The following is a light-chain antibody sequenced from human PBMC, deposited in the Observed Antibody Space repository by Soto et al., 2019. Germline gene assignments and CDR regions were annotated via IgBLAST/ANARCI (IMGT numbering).Light chain of an antibody. Sequence: IVLTQSPATLSLSPGERATLSCRASQSVSSYLAWYQQKPGQAPRLLIYDASNRATCIPARFSGSGSGTDFTLTISSLEPEDFAVYYCQQRSNWPLMYTFGQGTKLEIK. CDR3: QQRSNWPLMYT. CDR1: QSVSSY. CDR2: DAS. J-gene: IGKJ2*01. V-gene: IGKV3-11*01.